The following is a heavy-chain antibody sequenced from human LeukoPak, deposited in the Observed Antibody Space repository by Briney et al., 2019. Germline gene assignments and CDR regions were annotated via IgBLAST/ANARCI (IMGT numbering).Heavy chain of an antibody. J-gene: IGHJ6*03. V-gene: IGHV6-1*01. Sequence: SQTLSLTCAISGDSLSNNGASWNWSTQSPSRGLEWPGRTYYRSRGYNDYAVSVRSRITINPDTSKNQFSLTLSSVTAADTAVYYCARSTVYRYCSGGSCSSYYMVVWGNGTTVTVSS. CDR1: GDSLSNNGAS. D-gene: IGHD2-15*01. CDR3: ARSTVYRYCSGGSCSSYYMVV. CDR2: TYYRSRGYN.